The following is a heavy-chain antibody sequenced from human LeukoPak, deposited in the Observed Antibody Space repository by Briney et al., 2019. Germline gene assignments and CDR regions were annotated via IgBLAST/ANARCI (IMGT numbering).Heavy chain of an antibody. V-gene: IGHV1-2*02. CDR1: GYSFTGHY. J-gene: IGHJ4*02. D-gene: IGHD3-3*01. CDR2: INPKSGGT. Sequence: ASVKVSCKASGYSFTGHYMHWVRQAPGQGLEWMGWINPKSGGTNYAQKFQGRVTMTRDTSISTAYMDMSSLRSDDTAVYYCASHGGFWSGYDYWGQGTLVTVSS. CDR3: ASHGGFWSGYDY.